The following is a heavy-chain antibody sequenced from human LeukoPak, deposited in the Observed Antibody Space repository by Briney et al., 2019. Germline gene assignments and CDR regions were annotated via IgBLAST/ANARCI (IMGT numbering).Heavy chain of an antibody. CDR1: GGSFSGYY. CDR2: INHSGST. J-gene: IGHJ4*02. D-gene: IGHD6-13*01. Sequence: IPSETLSLTCAVYGGSFSGYYWSWIRQPPGKGLEWIGEINHSGSTNYNPSLKSRVTISVDTSKNQFSLKLSSVTAADTAVYYCARGSSLYDYWGQGTLVTVSS. CDR3: ARGSSLYDY. V-gene: IGHV4-34*01.